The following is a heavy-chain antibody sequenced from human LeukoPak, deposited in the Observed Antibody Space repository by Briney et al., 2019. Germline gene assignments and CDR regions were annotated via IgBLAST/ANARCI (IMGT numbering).Heavy chain of an antibody. CDR3: ARMIRYNYGNNWFDP. Sequence: SETLSLTCTVSGGSISSDYCSWIRQPPGKGLEWIGYINYSGSTNYNPSLKSRVTISIDTSKNQFSLKLTSVTAADTAVYYCARMIRYNYGNNWFDPWGQGTLVTVSS. V-gene: IGHV4-59*01. CDR1: GGSISSDY. CDR2: INYSGST. D-gene: IGHD1-20*01. J-gene: IGHJ5*02.